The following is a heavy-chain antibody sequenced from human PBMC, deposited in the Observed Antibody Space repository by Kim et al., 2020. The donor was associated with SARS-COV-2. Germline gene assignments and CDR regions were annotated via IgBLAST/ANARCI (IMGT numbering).Heavy chain of an antibody. V-gene: IGHV4-31*03. Sequence: SETLSLTCTVSGGSISSGGYYWSWIRQHPGKGLEWIGYIYYSGSTYYNPSLKSRVTISVDTSKNQFSLKLSSVTAADTAVYYCARGTITMIVVPMGVDYWGQGTLVTVSS. CDR2: IYYSGST. CDR3: ARGTITMIVVPMGVDY. D-gene: IGHD3-22*01. CDR1: GGSISSGGYY. J-gene: IGHJ4*02.